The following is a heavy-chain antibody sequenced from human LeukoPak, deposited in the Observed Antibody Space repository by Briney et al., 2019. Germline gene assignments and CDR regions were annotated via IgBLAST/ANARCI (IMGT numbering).Heavy chain of an antibody. Sequence: PGGSLRLSCAASGFTFSSYAMSWVRQAPGKGREGVSAISGSGGSTYYADSVKGRFTISRDNSKNTLYLQMNSLRAEDTAVYYCAKHSTAVYDSSGYYYSPSFAYWGQGTLVTVSS. CDR1: GFTFSSYA. D-gene: IGHD3-22*01. V-gene: IGHV3-23*01. J-gene: IGHJ4*02. CDR3: AKHSTAVYDSSGYYYSPSFAY. CDR2: ISGSGGST.